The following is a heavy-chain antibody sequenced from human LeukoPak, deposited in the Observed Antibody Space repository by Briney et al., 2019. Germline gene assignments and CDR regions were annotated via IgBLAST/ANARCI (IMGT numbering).Heavy chain of an antibody. D-gene: IGHD4-17*01. CDR2: ISSSGSTI. Sequence: GGSLRLSCAASGFTFSDYYMSWIRQAPGKGLEWVSYISSSGSTIYYADSVKGRFTISRDNAKNSLYLQTNSLRAEDTAVYSRASGHGNYYMDVWGRGTTVTVSS. V-gene: IGHV3-11*01. CDR3: ASGHGNYYMDV. J-gene: IGHJ6*03. CDR1: GFTFSDYY.